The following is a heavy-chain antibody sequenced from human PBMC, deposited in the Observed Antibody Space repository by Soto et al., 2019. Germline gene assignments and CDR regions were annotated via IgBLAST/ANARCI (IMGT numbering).Heavy chain of an antibody. CDR2: INPSGGST. Sequence: ASVKVSCKASGYTFTSYYMHWVRQAPGQGLEWMGIINPSGGSTSYAQKFQGRVTMTRDTSTCTAYMELRSLRSDDTAVYYCARDSWPMTTVTTLGYWGQGTLVTVSS. J-gene: IGHJ4*02. V-gene: IGHV1-46*01. CDR1: GYTFTSYY. CDR3: ARDSWPMTTVTTLGY. D-gene: IGHD4-17*01.